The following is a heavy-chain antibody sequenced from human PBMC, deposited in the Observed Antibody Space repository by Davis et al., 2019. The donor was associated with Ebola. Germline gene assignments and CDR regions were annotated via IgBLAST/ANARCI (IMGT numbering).Heavy chain of an antibody. D-gene: IGHD5-12*01. CDR3: ARGLHYYYMDV. Sequence: PSETLSLTCTVSGGSITSHYWSWIRQPPGKGLEWIGYIYHSGSTYYNPSLKSRVTISVDASKNQFSLKLSSVTAADTAVYYCARGLHYYYMDVWGKGTTVTVSS. J-gene: IGHJ6*03. CDR2: IYHSGST. V-gene: IGHV4-59*11. CDR1: GGSITSHY.